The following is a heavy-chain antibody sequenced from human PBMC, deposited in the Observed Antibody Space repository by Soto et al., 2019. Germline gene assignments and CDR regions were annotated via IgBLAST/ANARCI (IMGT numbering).Heavy chain of an antibody. CDR3: AREAVLRYFDWLFDY. V-gene: IGHV3-21*01. J-gene: IGHJ4*02. D-gene: IGHD3-9*01. Sequence: GGSLRLSCAASGFTFSSYSMNWVRQAPGKGLEWVSSISSSSSYIYYADSVKGRFTISRDNAKNSLYLQMNSLRAEDTAVYYCAREAVLRYFDWLFDYWGQGTLVTVSS. CDR1: GFTFSSYS. CDR2: ISSSSSYI.